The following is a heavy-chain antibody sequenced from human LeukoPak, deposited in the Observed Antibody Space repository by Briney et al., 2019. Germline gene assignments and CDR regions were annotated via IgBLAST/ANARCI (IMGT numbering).Heavy chain of an antibody. J-gene: IGHJ4*02. V-gene: IGHV4-59*01. D-gene: IGHD6-13*01. Sequence: SETLSLTCTVSDGSISSYYWSWIRQPPGKGLEWIGYIYFSGSTNYNPSLKSRVTISVDTSRNQFSLQLSSVTAADTAVYYCARTSHPHGSSWLFDYWGQGTLVTVSS. CDR3: ARTSHPHGSSWLFDY. CDR2: IYFSGST. CDR1: DGSISSYY.